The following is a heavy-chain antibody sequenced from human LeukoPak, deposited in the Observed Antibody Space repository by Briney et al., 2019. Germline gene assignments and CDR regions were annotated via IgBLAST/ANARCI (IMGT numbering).Heavy chain of an antibody. Sequence: GASVKVSCKPSRYTFTAYYFHWLRHAPGQGLEWMGWINPNSGGTSHAQKFQGRVTMTRDTSISTAYMELDRLSSDDTAVYFCARNGRGIYDYWGQGILVTVSS. CDR1: RYTFTAYY. CDR3: ARNGRGIYDY. V-gene: IGHV1-2*02. J-gene: IGHJ4*02. D-gene: IGHD3-16*01. CDR2: INPNSGGT.